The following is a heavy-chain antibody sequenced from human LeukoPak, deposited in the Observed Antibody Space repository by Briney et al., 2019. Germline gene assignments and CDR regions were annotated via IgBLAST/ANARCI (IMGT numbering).Heavy chain of an antibody. Sequence: GGSLRLSCAASGFTFSDYYMSWIRQAPGKGLEWVANIKHDGSEKNYVDSVKGRFTVSRDNTKNSLYLQMNSLRAEDTGVFYCARDQYDSWSRRGNFDSWGQGTLVTVSS. CDR1: GFTFSDYY. J-gene: IGHJ4*02. V-gene: IGHV3-7*03. CDR3: ARDQYDSWSRRGNFDS. CDR2: IKHDGSEK. D-gene: IGHD3-3*01.